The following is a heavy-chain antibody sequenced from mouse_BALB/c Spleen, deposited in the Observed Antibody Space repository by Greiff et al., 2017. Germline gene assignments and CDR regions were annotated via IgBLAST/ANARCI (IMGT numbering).Heavy chain of an antibody. J-gene: IGHJ3*01. Sequence: QVQLQQSGAELMKPGASVKISCKATGYTFSSYWIEWVKQRPGHGLEWIGEILPGSGSTNYNEKFKGKATLTADKSSSTAYMQLSSLTSEDSAVYFCARSSSGYVRFAYWGQGTLVTVSA. D-gene: IGHD3-1*01. CDR3: ARSSSGYVRFAY. CDR2: ILPGSGST. CDR1: GYTFSSYW. V-gene: IGHV1-9*01.